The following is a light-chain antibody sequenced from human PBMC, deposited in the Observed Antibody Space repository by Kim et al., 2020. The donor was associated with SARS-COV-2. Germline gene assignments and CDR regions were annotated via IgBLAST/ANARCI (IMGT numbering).Light chain of an antibody. J-gene: IGLJ2*01. Sequence: SYELTQPPSVSVSPGQTATITCSGDKLGDKFPSWYQHRPGQSPVLVIYHESKRPSGIPERFSASNYGNTATLTISGTQPMDEADYYCQAWDSTTAWLFGG. CDR2: HES. V-gene: IGLV3-1*01. CDR1: KLGDKF. CDR3: QAWDSTTAWL.